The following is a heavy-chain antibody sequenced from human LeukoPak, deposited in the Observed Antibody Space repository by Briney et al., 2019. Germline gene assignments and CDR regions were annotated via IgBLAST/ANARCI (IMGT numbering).Heavy chain of an antibody. V-gene: IGHV4-59*08. J-gene: IGHJ4*02. Sequence: SETLSLTCSVSGASVSNYYWSWLRQTPGKGLEWIGHISDSGNPNCNPSLKSRVTISEDMSKNQISLNLRSVTAADTAVYYCARHADGGVFIKTYFFDSWGQGFLVSVSS. D-gene: IGHD3-16*01. CDR2: ISDSGNP. CDR1: GASVSNYY. CDR3: ARHADGGVFIKTYFFDS.